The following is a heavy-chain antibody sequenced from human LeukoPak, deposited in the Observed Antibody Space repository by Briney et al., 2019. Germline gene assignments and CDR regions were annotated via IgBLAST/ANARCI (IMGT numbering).Heavy chain of an antibody. D-gene: IGHD1-26*01. CDR1: GFPFSQAW. J-gene: IGHJ4*02. CDR3: TTDHEWAGYFRSLKPFDS. Sequence: GGSLRLSCAASGFPFSQAWMSWVRQAPGKGLEWVGRIVSKVDGGTREYAAPVKGRFTISRDDSKNMLYLRMNSLKTEDAAVYYCTTDHEWAGYFRSLKPFDSWGQGTLVIVSS. CDR2: IVSKVDGGTR. V-gene: IGHV3-15*04.